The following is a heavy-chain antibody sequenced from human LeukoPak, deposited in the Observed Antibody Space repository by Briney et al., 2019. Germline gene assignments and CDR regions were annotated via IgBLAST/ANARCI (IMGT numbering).Heavy chain of an antibody. D-gene: IGHD3-22*01. CDR1: GYTFTNHY. J-gene: IGHJ3*02. Sequence: ASVKVSCKASGYTFTNHYMHWVRQAPGQGLQWMGIINPSGGTTNYAQKFQGRVTLTRDTSTSTVYMELSSLTSEDTAVYYCARGGYYDKEAFDIWGQGTMVTVSS. V-gene: IGHV1-46*01. CDR3: ARGGYYDKEAFDI. CDR2: INPSGGTT.